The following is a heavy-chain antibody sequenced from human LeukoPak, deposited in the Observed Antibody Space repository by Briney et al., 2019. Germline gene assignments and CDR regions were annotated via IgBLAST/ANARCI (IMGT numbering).Heavy chain of an antibody. V-gene: IGHV1-18*01. CDR2: ISAYNGNT. CDR1: GYTFTSYG. Sequence: GALVKVSCKASGYTFTSYGISWVRQAPGQGLEWMGWISAYNGNTNYAQKLQGRVTMTTDTSTSTAYMELRSLRSDDTAVYYCARDRVSTRDYYYGMDVWGQGTTVTVSS. CDR3: ARDRVSTRDYYYGMDV. J-gene: IGHJ6*02.